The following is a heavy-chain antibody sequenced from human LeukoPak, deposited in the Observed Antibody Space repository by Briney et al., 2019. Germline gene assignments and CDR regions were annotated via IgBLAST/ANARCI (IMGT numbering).Heavy chain of an antibody. CDR1: GYTFTSYG. V-gene: IGHV1-18*01. CDR3: ARSRAVAGTSYFDY. Sequence: GASVKVSCKASGYTFTSYGISWVRQAPGQGLEWMGWISAYNGNTNYAQELRGRVTMTTDTSTSTAYMELRSLRSDDTAVYYCARSRAVAGTSYFDYWGQGTLVTVSS. D-gene: IGHD6-19*01. CDR2: ISAYNGNT. J-gene: IGHJ4*02.